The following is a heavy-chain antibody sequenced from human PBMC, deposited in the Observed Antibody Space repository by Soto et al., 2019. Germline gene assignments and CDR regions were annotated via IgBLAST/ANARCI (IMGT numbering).Heavy chain of an antibody. Sequence: QVQLVQSGAEVKKPGSSVKVSCKASGGTFSSYAISWVRQAPGQGLEWMGGIIPIFGTANYAQKFQGRVAITADESTSTAYMELSSLRSEDTAVYYCARAIATMVRGALNWFDPWGQGTLVTVSS. CDR2: IIPIFGTA. CDR1: GGTFSSYA. CDR3: ARAIATMVRGALNWFDP. D-gene: IGHD3-10*01. J-gene: IGHJ5*02. V-gene: IGHV1-69*01.